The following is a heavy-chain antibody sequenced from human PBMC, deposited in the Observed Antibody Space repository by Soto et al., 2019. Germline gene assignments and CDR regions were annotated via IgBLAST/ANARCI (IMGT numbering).Heavy chain of an antibody. J-gene: IGHJ5*02. CDR3: ARPAYYFDSSGFSPNWFDP. CDR2: INSDGSST. V-gene: IGHV3-74*01. CDR1: GFTFSSYW. D-gene: IGHD3-22*01. Sequence: GGSLRLSCAASGFTFSSYWMHWVRQAPGKGLVWVSRINSDGSSTSYADSVKGRFTISRDNAKNTLYLQMNSLRAEDTAVYYCARPAYYFDSSGFSPNWFDPWGQGTLVTVSS.